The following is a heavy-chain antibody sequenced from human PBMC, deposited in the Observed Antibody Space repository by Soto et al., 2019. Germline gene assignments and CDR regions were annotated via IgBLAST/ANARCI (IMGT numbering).Heavy chain of an antibody. J-gene: IGHJ6*03. D-gene: IGHD1-1*01. Sequence: EVQLVESGGGLVQPGGSLRLSCAASGFTFSSYAMHWVRQAPGKGLEYVSAISSNGGSTYYANSVKGRFTISRDNSKNTLYLQMGSLRAEDMAVYYCARELERGYYMDVWGKGTTVTVSS. CDR1: GFTFSSYA. CDR3: ARELERGYYMDV. V-gene: IGHV3-64*01. CDR2: ISSNGGST.